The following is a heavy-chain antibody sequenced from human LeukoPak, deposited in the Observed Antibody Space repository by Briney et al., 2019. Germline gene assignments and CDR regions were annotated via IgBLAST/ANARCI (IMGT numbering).Heavy chain of an antibody. D-gene: IGHD2-2*01. CDR1: GGSISSSSYY. CDR3: ATGVDVVVPAAPRDWFDP. V-gene: IGHV4-39*07. CDR2: IYYSGST. Sequence: SETLSLTCTVSGGSISSSSYYWGSIRQPPGKGLEWVGSIYYSGSTYYNPSLKSRVTISVDTTKNQFSLKLSSVTAADTAVYYCATGVDVVVPAAPRDWFDPWGQGTLVTVSS. J-gene: IGHJ5*02.